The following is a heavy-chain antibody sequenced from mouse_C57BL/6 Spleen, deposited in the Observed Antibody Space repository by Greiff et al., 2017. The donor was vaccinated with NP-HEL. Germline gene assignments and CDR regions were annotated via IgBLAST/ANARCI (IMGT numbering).Heavy chain of an antibody. D-gene: IGHD2-3*01. CDR3: ARSYDGYYGHFDV. Sequence: EVQLQESGGGLVKPGGSLKLSCAASGFTFSSYAMSWVRQTPEKRLEWVATISDGGSYTYYPDNVKGRFTISRDNAKNNLYLQMSHLKSEDTAMYYCARSYDGYYGHFDVWGTGTTVTVSS. V-gene: IGHV5-4*01. CDR1: GFTFSSYA. CDR2: ISDGGSYT. J-gene: IGHJ1*03.